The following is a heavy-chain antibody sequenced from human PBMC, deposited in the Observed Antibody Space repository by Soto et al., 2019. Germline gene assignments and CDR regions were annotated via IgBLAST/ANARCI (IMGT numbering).Heavy chain of an antibody. CDR3: ARPHSSSWHWFDP. CDR2: ISVNGNNI. Sequence: QVQLVESGGGVVQPGRSLRLSYAASGFTFSSYPMHWVRQAPGKGPEWVAVISVNGNNIHYGDSVKGRFTISRDNSKNTLYLQMSSLRVEDTAVYYCARPHSSSWHWFDPWGQGTLVTVSS. V-gene: IGHV3-30-3*01. D-gene: IGHD6-13*01. J-gene: IGHJ5*02. CDR1: GFTFSSYP.